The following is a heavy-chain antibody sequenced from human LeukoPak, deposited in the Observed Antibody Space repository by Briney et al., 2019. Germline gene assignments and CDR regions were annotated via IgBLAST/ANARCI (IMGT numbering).Heavy chain of an antibody. CDR3: AREDGMTTVVTSLDY. J-gene: IGHJ4*02. CDR2: ISYDGSNK. Sequence: PGGPLRLSCAASGFTFSSYAMHWVRQAPGKGLEWVAVISYDGSNKYYADSVKGRFTISRDNSKNTLYLQMNSLRAEDTAVYYCAREDGMTTVVTSLDYWGQGTLVTVSS. D-gene: IGHD4-23*01. CDR1: GFTFSSYA. V-gene: IGHV3-30*04.